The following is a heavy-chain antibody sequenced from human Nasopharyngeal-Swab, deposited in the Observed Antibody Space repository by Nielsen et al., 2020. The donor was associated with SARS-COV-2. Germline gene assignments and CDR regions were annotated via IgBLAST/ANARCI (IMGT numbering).Heavy chain of an antibody. J-gene: IGHJ4*02. D-gene: IGHD4-17*01. Sequence: ESLKISCAASGFTFNSYAMSWIRQPPGKGLEWIGEINHSGSTNYNPSLKSRVTISVDTSKNQFSLKLSSVTAADTAVYYCASPDYGDYGRFDYWGQGTLVTVSS. V-gene: IGHV4-34*01. CDR1: GFTFNSYA. CDR2: INHSGST. CDR3: ASPDYGDYGRFDY.